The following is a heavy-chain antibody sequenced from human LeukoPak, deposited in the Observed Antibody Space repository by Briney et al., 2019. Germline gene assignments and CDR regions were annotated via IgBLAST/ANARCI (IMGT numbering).Heavy chain of an antibody. D-gene: IGHD2-21*01. Sequence: PSETLSLTCTVSGGSIGTSIFHWGWIRQPPGKGLEWIATISYTGSTYYNPSRRSRVTISVDTSRNQFSLRLSSVTAADTAVYYCARHYSVVYPDYWGQGNLVTVSS. V-gene: IGHV4-39*01. J-gene: IGHJ4*02. CDR2: ISYTGST. CDR3: ARHYSVVYPDY. CDR1: GGSIGTSIFH.